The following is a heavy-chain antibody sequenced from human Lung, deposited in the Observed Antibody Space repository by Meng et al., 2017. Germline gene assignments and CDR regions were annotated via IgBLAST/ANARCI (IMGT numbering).Heavy chain of an antibody. CDR3: ARNSSSSVVDY. V-gene: IGHV1-18*01. J-gene: IGHJ4*02. D-gene: IGHD6-6*01. CDR2: ISAYSGYT. CDR1: GYSFTCCG. Sequence: QVQLVQPGAGGKKPGAPVKVSCKASGYSFTCCGISWVRQAPGQGLEWLGWISAYSGYTNYAQKLQGRVTMTTDTSTSTAYMELRSLSSDDTALYYCARNSSSSVVDYWGQGTLVTVSS.